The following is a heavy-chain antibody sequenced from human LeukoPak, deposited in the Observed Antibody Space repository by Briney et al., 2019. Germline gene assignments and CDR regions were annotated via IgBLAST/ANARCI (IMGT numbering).Heavy chain of an antibody. Sequence: QASETQSLTCAVYGGSFSGYYWSWIRQPPGKGLEWIGEINHSGSTNYNPSLKSRVTISVDTSKNQFSLKLSSVTAADTAVYYCARAIVVVPAAIFRAAVFDYWGQGTLVTVSS. CDR3: ARAIVVVPAAIFRAAVFDY. CDR2: INHSGST. J-gene: IGHJ4*02. V-gene: IGHV4-34*01. CDR1: GGSFSGYY. D-gene: IGHD2-2*01.